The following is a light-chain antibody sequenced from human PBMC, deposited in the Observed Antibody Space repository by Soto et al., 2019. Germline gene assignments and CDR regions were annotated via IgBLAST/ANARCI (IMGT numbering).Light chain of an antibody. J-gene: IGKJ1*01. CDR3: QQYENYWT. V-gene: IGKV1-5*01. Sequence: DTQSPTSPSTRSATAGYRFTISRRASQSISSWLAWYQHKPGKDPKILIYDDSNLDSVVPSRFSGSGSGTEFSLTISHLQPDDFATYYRQQYENYWTVGHGTKGDIK. CDR1: QSISSW. CDR2: DDS.